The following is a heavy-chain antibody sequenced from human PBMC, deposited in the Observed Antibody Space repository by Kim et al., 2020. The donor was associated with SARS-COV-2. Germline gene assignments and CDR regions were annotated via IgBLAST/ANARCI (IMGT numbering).Heavy chain of an antibody. D-gene: IGHD6-19*01. Sequence: YIYYADSGKDDFTISRDNAKNSLYLQMNSLRAEDTAVYYCGYSSGWYGYYWGQGTLVTVSS. J-gene: IGHJ4*02. CDR2: YI. CDR3: GYSSGWYGYY. V-gene: IGHV3-21*01.